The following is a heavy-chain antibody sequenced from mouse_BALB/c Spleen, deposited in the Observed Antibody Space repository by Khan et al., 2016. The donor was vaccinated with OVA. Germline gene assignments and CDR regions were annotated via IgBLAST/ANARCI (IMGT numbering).Heavy chain of an antibody. V-gene: IGHV2-6-7*01. CDR3: ARELRLGGFAY. CDR2: IWGDGST. CDR1: GFSLTDYG. J-gene: IGHJ3*01. Sequence: QVQLKQSGPGLVAPSQSLSITCTVSGFSLTDYGINWIRQPPGKGLEWLGMIWGDGSTDYNSALKSRLSISKDNSKSQVFLKMNSLQTDDTARFYCARELRLGGFAYWGQGTRVTVSA. D-gene: IGHD1-2*01.